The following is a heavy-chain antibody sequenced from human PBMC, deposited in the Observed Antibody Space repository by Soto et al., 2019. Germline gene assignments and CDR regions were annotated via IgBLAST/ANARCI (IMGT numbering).Heavy chain of an antibody. CDR2: ISTYNGDT. J-gene: IGHJ6*02. V-gene: IGHV1-18*01. Sequence: QVQLVQSGAEVKKPGASVKVSCKASGYSFTTYGIAWVRQAPGQGLEWMGWISTYNGDTDYAQNLQGRVIMTTDTSTPTAYMELRSLRSADTAVYYCAREGSRPYYYYGMDVWGQGTTVSVSS. CDR3: AREGSRPYYYYGMDV. D-gene: IGHD2-15*01. CDR1: GYSFTTYG.